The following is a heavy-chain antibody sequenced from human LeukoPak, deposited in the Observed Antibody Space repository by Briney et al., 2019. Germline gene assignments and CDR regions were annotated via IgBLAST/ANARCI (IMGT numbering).Heavy chain of an antibody. CDR1: GGSISSYY. CDR2: IYYSGST. CDR3: ARGGRYYDSSGYHYGGFDP. D-gene: IGHD3-22*01. V-gene: IGHV4-59*01. Sequence: SETLSLTCTVSGGSISSYYWSWIRQPPGKGLEWIGYIYYSGSTNYNPSLKSRVTISVDTSKNQFSLKLSSVTAADTAVYYCARGGRYYDSSGYHYGGFDPWGQGTLVTVSS. J-gene: IGHJ5*02.